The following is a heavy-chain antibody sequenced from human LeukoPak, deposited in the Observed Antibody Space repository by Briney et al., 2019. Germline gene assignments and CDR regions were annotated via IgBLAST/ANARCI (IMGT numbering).Heavy chain of an antibody. V-gene: IGHV4-4*07. CDR1: GGSISSYY. CDR3: AREIDCSSTSCYYDY. D-gene: IGHD2-2*01. CDR2: IYTSGST. Sequence: PSGTLSLTCTVSGGSISSYYWSWIRQPAGKGLEWIGRIYTSGSTNYNPSLKSRVTMSVDTSKNQFSLKLSSVTAADTAVYYCAREIDCSSTSCYYDYWGQGTLVTVSS. J-gene: IGHJ4*02.